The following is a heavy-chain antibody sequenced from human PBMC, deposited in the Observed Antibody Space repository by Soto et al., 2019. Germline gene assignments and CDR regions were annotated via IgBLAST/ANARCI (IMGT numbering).Heavy chain of an antibody. J-gene: IGHJ4*02. CDR1: GYIFTDYY. CDR2: INPNSGGT. V-gene: IGHV1-2*02. CDR3: ASEKTKFDC. Sequence: GASVKVSCKTSGYIFTDYYMHWVRQAPGQGLEWMGWINPNSGGTNYAQKFQGRVTMTTDTSISIAYLDLANPTFDDTAVYYCASEKTKFDCWGQGTLVTVSS.